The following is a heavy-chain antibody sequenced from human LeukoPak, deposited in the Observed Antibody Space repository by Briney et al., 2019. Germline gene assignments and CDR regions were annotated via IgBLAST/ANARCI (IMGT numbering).Heavy chain of an antibody. CDR3: ARDTPNYYDSSGSNY. Sequence: GGSLRLSCAASGFTFSSYWMSWVRQAPGKGLEWVANIKQDGSEKYYVDSVKGRFTISRDNSKNTLYLQMNSLRAEDTAVYYCARDTPNYYDSSGSNYWGQGTLVTVSS. CDR1: GFTFSSYW. V-gene: IGHV3-7*01. J-gene: IGHJ4*02. CDR2: IKQDGSEK. D-gene: IGHD3-22*01.